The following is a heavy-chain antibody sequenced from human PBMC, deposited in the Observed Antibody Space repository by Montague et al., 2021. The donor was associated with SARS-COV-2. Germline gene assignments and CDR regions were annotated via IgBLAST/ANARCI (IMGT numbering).Heavy chain of an antibody. J-gene: IGHJ6*02. CDR3: ARDPYLGILLWGRGYYYGMDV. D-gene: IGHD5-18*01. Sequence: SETLSLTCTVSGGSISSSSYYWGWVRQPPGKGLEWIGSISYSGSTYYNPSLKSRVTISVDTSKNQFSLKLSSVTAADTAVYYCARDPYLGILLWGRGYYYGMDVWGQGTTVTVSS. CDR1: GGSISSSSYY. CDR2: ISYSGST. V-gene: IGHV4-39*07.